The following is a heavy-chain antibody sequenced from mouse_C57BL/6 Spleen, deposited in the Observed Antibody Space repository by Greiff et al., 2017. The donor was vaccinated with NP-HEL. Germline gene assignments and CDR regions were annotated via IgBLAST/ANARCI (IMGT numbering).Heavy chain of an antibody. CDR1: GFTFSSYT. V-gene: IGHV5-9*01. J-gene: IGHJ1*03. Sequence: DVHLVESGGGLVKPGGSLKLSCAASGFTFSSYTMSWVRQTPEKRLEWVATISGGGGNTYYPDSVKGRFTISRDNAKNTLYLQMSSLRSEDTALYYCARHSDYYGSSPYWYFDVWGTGTTVTVSS. D-gene: IGHD1-1*01. CDR3: ARHSDYYGSSPYWYFDV. CDR2: ISGGGGNT.